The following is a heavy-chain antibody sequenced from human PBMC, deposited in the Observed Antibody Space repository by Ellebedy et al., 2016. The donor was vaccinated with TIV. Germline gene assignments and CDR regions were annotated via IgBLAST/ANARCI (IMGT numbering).Heavy chain of an antibody. V-gene: IGHV1-69*13. CDR1: GGTLSNYA. D-gene: IGHD3-10*01. Sequence: ASVKVSXXASGGTLSNYAISWVRQAPGQGLEWMGAIIPIVGTANYAQKFQDRVTIIADESTRTAYMELSSLRSEDTAVYYCARDFLRAPDGSGTYNNWLDPWGQGTLVTVSA. J-gene: IGHJ5*02. CDR3: ARDFLRAPDGSGTYNNWLDP. CDR2: IIPIVGTA.